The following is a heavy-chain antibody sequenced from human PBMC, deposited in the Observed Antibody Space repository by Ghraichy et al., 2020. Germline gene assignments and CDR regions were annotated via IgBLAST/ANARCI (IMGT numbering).Heavy chain of an antibody. CDR1: GYTFTGYY. V-gene: IGHV1-2*02. Sequence: ASVKVSCKASGYTFTGYYMHWVRQAPGQGLEWMGWINPNSGGTNFAQKFQGRVTMTSDTSISTAYMEVSRLRSDDTAVYYCARRGDITSSPFDPWGQGTLVTVSS. J-gene: IGHJ5*02. CDR3: ARRGDITSSPFDP. CDR2: INPNSGGT. D-gene: IGHD1-20*01.